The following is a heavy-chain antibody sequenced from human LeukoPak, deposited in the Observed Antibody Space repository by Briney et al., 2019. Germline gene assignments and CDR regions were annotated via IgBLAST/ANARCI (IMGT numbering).Heavy chain of an antibody. V-gene: IGHV4-30-4*01. D-gene: IGHD3-22*01. CDR2: IYHTGST. CDR3: ARDNYDSSGYYEHALDI. Sequence: PSETLSLTFTVSGGSISSGDYYWTWIRQPPGKGLEWIAYIYHTGSTYYNPSLKSRVAISVDTSKNQFSLKMTSLTAADTAVYYCARDNYDSSGYYEHALDIWGQGTMVTVSS. J-gene: IGHJ3*02. CDR1: GGSISSGDYY.